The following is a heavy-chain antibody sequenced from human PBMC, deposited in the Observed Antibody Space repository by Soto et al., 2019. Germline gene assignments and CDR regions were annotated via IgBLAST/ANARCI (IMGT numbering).Heavy chain of an antibody. CDR1: VYTLTELS. D-gene: IGHD5-18*01. CDR3: ATEAMGTYNWFDP. V-gene: IGHV1-24*01. Sequence: ASVKVACKVSVYTLTELSMHWVRQAPGKGLEWMGGFDPEDGETIYAQKFQGRVTMTEDTSTDTAYMELSSLRSEDTAVYYCATEAMGTYNWFDPWGQGTLVTVS. CDR2: FDPEDGET. J-gene: IGHJ5*02.